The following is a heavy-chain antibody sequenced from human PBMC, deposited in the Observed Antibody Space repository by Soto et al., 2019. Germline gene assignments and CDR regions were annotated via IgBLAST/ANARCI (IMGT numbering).Heavy chain of an antibody. CDR2: SSTYSGDT. Sequence: QVHLVQSGVKVKTPGASVKVSCQASGYTFFTYDISWVRQAPGQGLEWMGWSSTYSGDTKYAQKFQGRVTMTTDTSTTTAYLELRSLRSDDTAVYYCARHHGPTTSENWFDPWGQGTLVTVSS. CDR1: GYTFFTYD. D-gene: IGHD5-12*01. J-gene: IGHJ5*02. V-gene: IGHV1-18*01. CDR3: ARHHGPTTSENWFDP.